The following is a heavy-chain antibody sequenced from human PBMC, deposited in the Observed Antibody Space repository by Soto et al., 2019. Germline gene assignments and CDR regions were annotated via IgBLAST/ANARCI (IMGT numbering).Heavy chain of an antibody. D-gene: IGHD3-9*01. CDR2: IHPNTGGT. V-gene: IGHV1-2*02. J-gene: IGHJ6*02. CDR3: XSDFXXXXWFRQAGNFAMDV. CDR1: GYPYTNSY. Sequence: QVQLVQSGAEVRKPGASVKVSCKASGYPYTNSYMHWVRQAPGQGLEWMGWIHPNTGGTNYAQKFQGRVTMTRDTSVSTVYMELNRLTSDDTAIYFXXSDFXXXXWFRQAGNFAMDVWGQGTTVTVS.